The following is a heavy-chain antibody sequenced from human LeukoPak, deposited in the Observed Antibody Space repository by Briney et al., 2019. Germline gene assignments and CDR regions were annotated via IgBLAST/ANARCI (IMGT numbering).Heavy chain of an antibody. J-gene: IGHJ4*02. V-gene: IGHV3-23*01. CDR1: GFIFSNFA. CDR2: ISNTGEYT. Sequence: GGSLRLSXAASGFIFSNFAINWVCQAPGKGLEWVSVISNTGEYTLYADSVKGRFTISRDNSKNTVYLQMNSLQAEDTALYYCARWTYNYDYWGQGTLVTVSS. D-gene: IGHD3/OR15-3a*01. CDR3: ARWTYNYDY.